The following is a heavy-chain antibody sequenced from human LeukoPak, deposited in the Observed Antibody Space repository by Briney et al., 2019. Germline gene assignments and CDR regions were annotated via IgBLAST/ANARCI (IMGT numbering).Heavy chain of an antibody. CDR2: INTDGSDT. CDR3: ASRDPPGATRASDAFDI. D-gene: IGHD1-26*01. CDR1: GFTFSSYW. J-gene: IGHJ3*02. V-gene: IGHV3-74*01. Sequence: PGGSLRLSCAASGFTFSSYWMHWVRQAPGKGLVWVSRINTDGSDTSYADSVKGRFTISRDNSKNTLYLQMKSLRAEDTAVYYCASRDPPGATRASDAFDIWGQGTMVTVSS.